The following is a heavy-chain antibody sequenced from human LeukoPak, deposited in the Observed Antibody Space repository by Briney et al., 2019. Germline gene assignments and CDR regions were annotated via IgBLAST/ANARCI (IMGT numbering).Heavy chain of an antibody. CDR2: ISSSSSYI. CDR1: GFTFSSYS. Sequence: GGSLRLSCADSGFTFSSYSMNWVRQAPGKGLEWVSSISSSSSYIYYADSVKGRFTISRDNAKNSLYLQMNGLRAEDTAGYYCARVVTSPPLFVIDYWGQGTLVTVSS. V-gene: IGHV3-21*01. CDR3: ARVVTSPPLFVIDY. D-gene: IGHD2-2*01. J-gene: IGHJ4*02.